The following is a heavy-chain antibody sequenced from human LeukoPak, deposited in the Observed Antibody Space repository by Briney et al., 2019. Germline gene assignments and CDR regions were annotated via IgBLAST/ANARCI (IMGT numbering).Heavy chain of an antibody. CDR2: ISSSRSTI. V-gene: IGHV3-48*02. CDR1: GFTFSAYS. D-gene: IGHD4-17*01. CDR3: ARGGTDDYGNFDY. Sequence: GGSLRLSCAASGFTFSAYSMNWVRQAPGKGLEWVSYISSSRSTIYYADSVKGRFTISRDNAKNSLYLQMNSLRDEDTAVYYCARGGTDDYGNFDYWGQGTLVTVSS. J-gene: IGHJ4*02.